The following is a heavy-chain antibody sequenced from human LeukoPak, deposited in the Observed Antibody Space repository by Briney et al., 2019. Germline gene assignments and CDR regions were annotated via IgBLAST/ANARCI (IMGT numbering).Heavy chain of an antibody. CDR3: AKVVYYYDSSGPEDGIDY. V-gene: IGHV3-33*06. D-gene: IGHD3-22*01. J-gene: IGHJ4*02. CDR2: IWYDGSNK. CDR1: GFTFSSYG. Sequence: GRSLRLSCAASGFTFSSYGMHWVRQAPGKGLEWVAVIWYDGSNKYYADSVKGRFTISRDNSKNTLYLQMNSLRAEDTAVYYCAKVVYYYDSSGPEDGIDYWGQGTLVTVSS.